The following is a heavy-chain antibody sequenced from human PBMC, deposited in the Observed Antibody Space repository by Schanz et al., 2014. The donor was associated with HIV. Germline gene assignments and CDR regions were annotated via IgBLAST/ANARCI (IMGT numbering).Heavy chain of an antibody. CDR1: RFTFSSYA. CDR2: IRGGAGGT. D-gene: IGHD6-6*01. V-gene: IGHV3-23*01. J-gene: IGHJ5*02. Sequence: EVQLLESGGGLVQPGGSLRLSCAASRFTFSSYAMSWVRQAPGKGLEWVSDIRGGAGGTYYADSVKGRFTISRDNSKSTLYLQMNRLRAEDTAVYYCVGHGSSSSWGLGTLVTVSS. CDR3: VGHGSSSS.